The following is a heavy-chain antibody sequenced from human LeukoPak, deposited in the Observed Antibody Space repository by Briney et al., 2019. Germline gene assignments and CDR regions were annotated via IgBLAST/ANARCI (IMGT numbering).Heavy chain of an antibody. Sequence: ASVKVSCKASGYTFTSYDINWVRQATGQGLEWVGWMNPNSGSTGYAQKFQGRVTMTRNIFMSTAYMEPSSLRSEDTAVYYCARDYGGNSGWFDPWGQGTLVTVSS. CDR2: MNPNSGST. CDR3: ARDYGGNSGWFDP. V-gene: IGHV1-8*01. D-gene: IGHD4-23*01. CDR1: GYTFTSYD. J-gene: IGHJ5*02.